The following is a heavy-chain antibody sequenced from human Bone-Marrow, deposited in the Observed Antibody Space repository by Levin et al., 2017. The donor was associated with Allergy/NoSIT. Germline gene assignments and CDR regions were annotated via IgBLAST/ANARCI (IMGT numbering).Heavy chain of an antibody. D-gene: IGHD3-10*01. CDR2: VHNSGIT. Sequence: SETLSLTCDVSGYSINSGYYWGWIRQPPGKGLEWIGSVHNSGITYYNPSLKSRVIISIDTSKNQFSLKLSSVTAADTAVYYCALCYHESGSYDGNWFDPRGQGTLVTVSA. J-gene: IGHJ5*02. CDR3: ALCYHESGSYDGNWFDP. V-gene: IGHV4-38-2*01. CDR1: GYSINSGYY.